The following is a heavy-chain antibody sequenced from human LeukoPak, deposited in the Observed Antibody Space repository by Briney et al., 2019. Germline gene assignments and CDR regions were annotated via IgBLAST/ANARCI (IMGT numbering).Heavy chain of an antibody. CDR1: GFTFDDYA. D-gene: IGHD5-18*01. V-gene: IGHV3-9*01. J-gene: IGHJ4*02. CDR3: ASGYSYGYYYFDY. Sequence: GGSLRLSCAASGFTFDDYAMHWVRQAPGKGLEWVSGISWNSGSIGYADSVKGRFTISRDNAKNSLYLQMNSLRAEDTAVYYCASGYSYGYYYFDYWGQGTLVTVSS. CDR2: ISWNSGSI.